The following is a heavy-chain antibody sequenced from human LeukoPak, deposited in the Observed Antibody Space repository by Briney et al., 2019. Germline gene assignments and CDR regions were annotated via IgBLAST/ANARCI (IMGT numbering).Heavy chain of an antibody. J-gene: IGHJ4*02. CDR2: IYYTGST. V-gene: IGHV4-39*01. D-gene: IGHD1-26*01. Sequence: PSETLSLTCSISGASISGGTYYWGWIRHPPGKGLEWIGSIYYTGSTYDNPSLKSRVTISVDTSKNQFSLKLSSVTAADTAVYYCARRGGSGRAFDYWGQGTLVTVSS. CDR3: ARRGGSGRAFDY. CDR1: GASISGGTYY.